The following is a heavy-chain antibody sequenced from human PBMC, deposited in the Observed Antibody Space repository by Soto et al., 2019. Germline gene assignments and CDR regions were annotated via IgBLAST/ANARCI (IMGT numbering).Heavy chain of an antibody. Sequence: QVRLVQSGAEVKKPGSSVKVSCKASGYTFSSYTINWVRQAPGQGLELMGGIIPVFNSATYAQKFQGRVRITADESTSTAYLELRSLRSEDTAVYYCARIGDGNQRPFDYWGQGTLVTVSS. V-gene: IGHV1-69*01. J-gene: IGHJ4*02. CDR3: ARIGDGNQRPFDY. D-gene: IGHD6-25*01. CDR2: IIPVFNSA. CDR1: GYTFSSYT.